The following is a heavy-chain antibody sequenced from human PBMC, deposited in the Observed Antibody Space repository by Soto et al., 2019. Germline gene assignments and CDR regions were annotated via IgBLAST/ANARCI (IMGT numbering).Heavy chain of an antibody. J-gene: IGHJ6*02. V-gene: IGHV4-34*01. CDR3: ARYGELAPSYYYYYGMDV. CDR2: INHSGST. CDR1: GGSFSGYY. Sequence: QVQLQQWGAGLLKPSETLSLTCAVYGGSFSGYYWSWIRQPPGKGLEWIGEINHSGSTNYNPSLKSRVTISVDTSKNQFSLKLSSGTAADTAVYYCARYGELAPSYYYYYGMDVWGQGTTVTVSS. D-gene: IGHD3-10*01.